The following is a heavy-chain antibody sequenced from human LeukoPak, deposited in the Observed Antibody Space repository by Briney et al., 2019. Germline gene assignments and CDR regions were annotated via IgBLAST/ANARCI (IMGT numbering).Heavy chain of an antibody. CDR2: IYHSGST. Sequence: SETLSLTCAVSGGFISSSNWCSWVRQPPGKGLEWSGEIYHSGSTNYNPSLKRRVTISVEKSKNQFSLKLSSVTAADTAVYYCARVTIFKTRLFDYWGQGTLVTVSS. J-gene: IGHJ4*02. CDR3: ARVTIFKTRLFDY. V-gene: IGHV4-4*02. D-gene: IGHD3-3*01. CDR1: GGFISSSNW.